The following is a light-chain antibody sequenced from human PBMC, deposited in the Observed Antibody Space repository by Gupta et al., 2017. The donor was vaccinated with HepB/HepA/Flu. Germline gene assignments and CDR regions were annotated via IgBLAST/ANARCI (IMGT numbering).Light chain of an antibody. CDR2: DAV. Sequence: QSDLSQPRSVSGSPGQSVTISCSGTTSDIGRYTYISWFQHRPGEVPKLLIYDAVKRPSGVPDRFSASKSGVTASLTISGLQSDDEADYYCSSYAGFNTYSFGSGTTVTV. CDR1: TSDIGRYTY. J-gene: IGLJ1*01. CDR3: SSYAGFNTYS. V-gene: IGLV2-11*01.